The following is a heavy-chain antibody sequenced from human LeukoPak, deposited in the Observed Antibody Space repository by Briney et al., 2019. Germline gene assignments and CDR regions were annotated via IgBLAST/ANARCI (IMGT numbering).Heavy chain of an antibody. CDR3: ATGGYSSGWPV. V-gene: IGHV1-69*04. Sequence: SVRVSCKASGGTFSSYAISWVRQAPGQGLEWMGRIIPILGIANYAQKFQGRVTITADKSTSTAYMELSSLRSEDTAVYYCATGGYSSGWPVWGQGTTVTVSS. J-gene: IGHJ6*02. D-gene: IGHD6-19*01. CDR1: GGTFSSYA. CDR2: IIPILGIA.